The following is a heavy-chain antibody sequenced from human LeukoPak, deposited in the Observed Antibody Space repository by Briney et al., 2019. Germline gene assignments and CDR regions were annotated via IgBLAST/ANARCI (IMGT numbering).Heavy chain of an antibody. CDR3: ARGTPYCSSTSCYRDAFDI. V-gene: IGHV4-59*12. D-gene: IGHD2-2*02. CDR1: GGSISTYY. CDR2: MQNSGGT. J-gene: IGHJ3*02. Sequence: SETLSLTCTVSGGSISTYYWSWIRQSPGKGLEWIGYMQNSGGTNYNPSLKSRITTLVDTSKNQFSLKLSSVTAADTAVYYCARGTPYCSSTSCYRDAFDIWGQGTMVTVSS.